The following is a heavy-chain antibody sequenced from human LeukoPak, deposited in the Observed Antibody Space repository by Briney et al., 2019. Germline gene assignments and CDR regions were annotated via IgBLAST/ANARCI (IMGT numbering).Heavy chain of an antibody. CDR1: GFTFSDYY. D-gene: IGHD5-18*01. Sequence: GGSLRLSCAASGFTFSDYYMSWIRQAPGKGLEWVSYISSSGSTIYYADSVKGRFTISRDNAKNSLYLQMNSLRAEDTAAYYCARDNLDTAMVWHYYYYMDVWGKGTTVTVSS. CDR2: ISSSGSTI. J-gene: IGHJ6*03. CDR3: ARDNLDTAMVWHYYYYMDV. V-gene: IGHV3-11*04.